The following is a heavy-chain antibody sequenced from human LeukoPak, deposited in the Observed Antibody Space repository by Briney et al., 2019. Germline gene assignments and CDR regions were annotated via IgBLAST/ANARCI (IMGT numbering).Heavy chain of an antibody. J-gene: IGHJ5*02. CDR3: ARDLGCSSTSCYFHWFDP. CDR2: IIPIFGTA. V-gene: IGHV1-69*05. CDR1: GGTFSSYA. Sequence: ASVKVSCKASGGTFSSYAISWVRQAPGQGLEWMGRIIPIFGTANYAQKFQGRVTITTDEYTSTAYMELSSLRSEDTAVYYCARDLGCSSTSCYFHWFDPWGQGTLVIVSS. D-gene: IGHD2-2*01.